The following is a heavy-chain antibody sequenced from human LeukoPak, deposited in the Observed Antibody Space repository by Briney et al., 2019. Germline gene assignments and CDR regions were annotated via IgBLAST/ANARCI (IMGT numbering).Heavy chain of an antibody. J-gene: IGHJ4*02. Sequence: GGSLRLSCAASGFTFRDYYMSWIRQAPGKGLEWVSYISSSGTTIYYADSVKGRFTISRDNAKNSLYLQMNSLRAEDTAVYYCARDKYYYDSGNSLRCDHWGQGTLVTVSS. V-gene: IGHV3-11*01. CDR3: ARDKYYYDSGNSLRCDH. CDR1: GFTFRDYY. CDR2: ISSSGTTI. D-gene: IGHD3-10*01.